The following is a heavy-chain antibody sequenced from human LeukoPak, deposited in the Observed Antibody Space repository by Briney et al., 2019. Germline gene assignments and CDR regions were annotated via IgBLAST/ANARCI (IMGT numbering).Heavy chain of an antibody. CDR3: ARSMVRGVIGYFDY. Sequence: PGGSLRLSCAASGFTFSSYGMHWVRQAPGKGLEWVAVIWYDGSNKYYADSVKGRFTISRDNSKNTLYLQMNSLRAEDAAVYYCARSMVRGVIGYFDYWGQGTLVTVSS. V-gene: IGHV3-33*01. CDR2: IWYDGSNK. CDR1: GFTFSSYG. D-gene: IGHD3-10*01. J-gene: IGHJ4*02.